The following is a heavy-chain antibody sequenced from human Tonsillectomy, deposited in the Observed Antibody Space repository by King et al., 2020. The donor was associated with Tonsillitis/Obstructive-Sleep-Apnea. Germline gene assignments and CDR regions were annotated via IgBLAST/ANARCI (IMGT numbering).Heavy chain of an antibody. Sequence: LQLQESGPGLVKPSETLSLTCTVSGGSISSSSYYWGWIRQPPGKGLEWIGSIYYSGSTYYNPSLKSRVTISVDTSKNQFSLKLSSVTAADTAVYYCAQRAGYYYYMDVWGKGTTVTVSS. V-gene: IGHV4-39*01. CDR2: IYYSGST. CDR3: AQRAGYYYYMDV. J-gene: IGHJ6*03. CDR1: GGSISSSSYY. D-gene: IGHD3-10*01.